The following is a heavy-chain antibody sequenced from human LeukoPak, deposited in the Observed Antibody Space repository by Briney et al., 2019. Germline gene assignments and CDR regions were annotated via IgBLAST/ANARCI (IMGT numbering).Heavy chain of an antibody. CDR3: ARGSSYSSSWYSYYFDY. CDR1: GFTFSSYA. V-gene: IGHV3-23*01. J-gene: IGHJ4*02. Sequence: GGSLRLSCAASGFTFSSYAMSWVRQAPGKGLEWVSAISGSGGSTYYADSVKGRFTISRDNSKNTLYLQMNSLRAEDTAVYYCARGSSYSSSWYSYYFDYWGQGTLVTVSS. CDR2: ISGSGGST. D-gene: IGHD6-13*01.